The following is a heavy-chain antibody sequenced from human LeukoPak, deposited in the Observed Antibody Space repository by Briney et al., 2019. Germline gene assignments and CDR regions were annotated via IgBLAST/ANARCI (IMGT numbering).Heavy chain of an antibody. J-gene: IGHJ5*02. CDR2: IYYSGST. Sequence: SQTLSLTCTVSGGSISSGDYYWSWIRQPPGKGLEWIGYIYYSGSTYYNPSLKSRVTISVDTSKTQFSLKLSSVTAADTAVYYCARASVGSGYDADWFDPWGQGTLVTVSS. CDR1: GGSISSGDYY. D-gene: IGHD5-12*01. V-gene: IGHV4-30-4*01. CDR3: ARASVGSGYDADWFDP.